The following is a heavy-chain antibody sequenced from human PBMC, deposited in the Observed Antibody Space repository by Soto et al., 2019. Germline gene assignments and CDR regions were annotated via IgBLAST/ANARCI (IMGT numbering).Heavy chain of an antibody. D-gene: IGHD2-2*01. CDR2: INHLGST. J-gene: IGHJ5*01. CDR1: GGSFGGSH. Sequence: QVQLQQWGAGLLKPSETLSLRCAVYGGSFGGSHWTWIRQPPGKGLQWIGEINHLGSTNYNPSLKSRVAISVDTSKNQISLKLNSVTAADTAVYYCARLYCGSTSCLAGFDSWGRGTLVTVSS. CDR3: ARLYCGSTSCLAGFDS. V-gene: IGHV4-34*01.